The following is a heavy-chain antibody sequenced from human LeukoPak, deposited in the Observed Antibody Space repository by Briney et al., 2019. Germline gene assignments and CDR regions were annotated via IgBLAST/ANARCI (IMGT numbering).Heavy chain of an antibody. D-gene: IGHD2-15*01. CDR2: ISSSSSDT. V-gene: IGHV3-11*03. CDR1: GFTFSDYY. J-gene: IGHJ4*02. Sequence: KPGGSLRLSCAASGFTFSDYYMSWIRQAPGKGLEWVSYISSSSSDTNYADSVKGRFTISRDISKDTVYLQMNNLGAEDTAVYYCARYCSGGNCYSGLVYGGQGTLVAVSS. CDR3: ARYCSGGNCYSGLVY.